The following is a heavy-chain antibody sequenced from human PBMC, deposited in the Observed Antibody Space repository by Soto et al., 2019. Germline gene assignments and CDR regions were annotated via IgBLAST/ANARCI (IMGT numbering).Heavy chain of an antibody. J-gene: IGHJ4*02. CDR3: ARGPGDYYDSSGYYSHFDY. V-gene: IGHV1-3*01. D-gene: IGHD3-22*01. CDR2: INAGNGNT. Sequence: QVQLVQSGAEVKKPGASVKVSCKASGYTFTSYAMHWVRQAPGQRLEWMGWINAGNGNTKYSQKFQGRVTITRDTSASTAYMELSSLRYEDTAVYYCARGPGDYYDSSGYYSHFDYWGQGTLVTVSS. CDR1: GYTFTSYA.